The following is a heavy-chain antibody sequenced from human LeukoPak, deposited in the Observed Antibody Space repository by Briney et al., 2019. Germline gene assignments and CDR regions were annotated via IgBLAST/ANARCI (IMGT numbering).Heavy chain of an antibody. CDR1: GYTFTSYY. CDR2: INPSGGST. J-gene: IGHJ4*02. V-gene: IGHV1-46*01. Sequence: ASVKVSCKASGYTFTSYYMHWVRQAPGQGLEWMGIINPSGGSTSYAQKFQGRVTMTRDTSTSTVYMELSSLRPEDTAVYYCARDVAIAAAGYYFDYWGQGTLVTVSS. D-gene: IGHD6-13*01. CDR3: ARDVAIAAAGYYFDY.